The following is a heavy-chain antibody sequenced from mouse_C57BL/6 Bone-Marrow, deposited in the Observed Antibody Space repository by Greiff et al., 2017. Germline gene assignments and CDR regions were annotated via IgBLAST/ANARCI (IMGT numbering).Heavy chain of an antibody. D-gene: IGHD1-1*01. J-gene: IGHJ2*01. CDR1: GFTFSDYY. CDR2: INYDGSST. CDR3: ARGDYYGLDY. Sequence: DVKLVESEGGLVQPGSSMKLSCTASGFTFSDYYMAWVRQVPEKGLEWVANINYDGSSTYYLDSLKSRFIISRDNAKNILYLQMSSLKSEDTATYYCARGDYYGLDYWGQGTTLTVSS. V-gene: IGHV5-16*01.